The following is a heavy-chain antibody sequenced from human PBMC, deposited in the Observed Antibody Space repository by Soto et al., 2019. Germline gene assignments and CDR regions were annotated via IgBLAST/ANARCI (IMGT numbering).Heavy chain of an antibody. CDR1: VGSISSSY. CDR2: IYHSGST. CDR3: ARGLHCTNGVCRNNWFDP. Sequence: SETLSLTCTVSVGSISSSYWSWIRQPRGKGLEWIGYIYHSGSTYYNPSLKSRVTISVDRSKNQFSLKLSSVTAADTAVYYCARGLHCTNGVCRNNWFDPWGQGTLVTVSS. V-gene: IGHV4-59*12. D-gene: IGHD2-8*01. J-gene: IGHJ5*02.